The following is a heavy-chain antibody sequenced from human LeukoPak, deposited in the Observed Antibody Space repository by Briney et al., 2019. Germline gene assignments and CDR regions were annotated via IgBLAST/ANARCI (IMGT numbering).Heavy chain of an antibody. Sequence: GRSLRLSCAASGFTFSSYDMHWVRQAPGKGLEWVSSIGAAYDTYYPDSVKGRFTISRENAKNSLHLQMSSLTAGDTAVYYCARATAGLDYWGQGTLVTVSS. CDR1: GFTFSSYD. V-gene: IGHV3-13*01. D-gene: IGHD6-19*01. CDR3: ARATAGLDY. CDR2: IGAAYDT. J-gene: IGHJ4*02.